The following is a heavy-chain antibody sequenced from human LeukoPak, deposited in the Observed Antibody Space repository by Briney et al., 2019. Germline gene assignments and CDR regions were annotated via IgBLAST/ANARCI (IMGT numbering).Heavy chain of an antibody. Sequence: GGSLRLSCAASGFTFSDSYMTWIRQAPGKGLEWVSYISSSGSTIYYADSVKGRFTISRDNAKNSLYLQMNSLRAEDTAVYYCAKVSIAARPYYWGQGTLVTVSS. CDR1: GFTFSDSY. D-gene: IGHD6-6*01. V-gene: IGHV3-11*04. CDR2: ISSSGSTI. CDR3: AKVSIAARPYY. J-gene: IGHJ4*02.